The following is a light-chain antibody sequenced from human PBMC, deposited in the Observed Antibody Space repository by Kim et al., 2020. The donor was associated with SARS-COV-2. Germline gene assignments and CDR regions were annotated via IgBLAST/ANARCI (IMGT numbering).Light chain of an antibody. CDR2: GNN. V-gene: IGLV1-47*01. Sequence: GKRVTRSGSGRGCNSGSNYVYWYQQLPGAAPKLLIYGNNRRPAGVPDRFAGSKSGTAASLAIRGLRSEDEADYYCAAWDDSLSGWVFGGGTQLTVL. CDR1: GCNSGSNY. CDR3: AAWDDSLSGWV. J-gene: IGLJ3*02.